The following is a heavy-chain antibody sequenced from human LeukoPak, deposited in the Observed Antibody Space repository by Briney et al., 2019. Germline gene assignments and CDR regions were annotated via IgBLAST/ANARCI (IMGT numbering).Heavy chain of an antibody. CDR2: IHPGDSDT. CDR3: ARQAHGIVGATQFDY. Sequence: GESLKISCKGSGYSFTTYWIGWVRQMPGKGLEWMGIIHPGDSDTRYSPSFQGQVTISVDKSISTAYLQWSSLKASDTAMYYCARQAHGIVGATQFDYWGQGTLVIVSS. J-gene: IGHJ4*02. D-gene: IGHD1-26*01. V-gene: IGHV5-51*01. CDR1: GYSFTTYW.